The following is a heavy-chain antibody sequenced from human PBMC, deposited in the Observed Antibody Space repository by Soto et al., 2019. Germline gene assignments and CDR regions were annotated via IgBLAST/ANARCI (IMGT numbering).Heavy chain of an antibody. V-gene: IGHV1-18*01. CDR3: ARDFTIFGVVTYYYGMDV. CDR2: ISAYNGNT. J-gene: IGHJ6*02. Sequence: ASVKDSCKASGYTFTSYGISWVRQAPGQGLEWMGWISAYNGNTNYAQKLQGRVTMTTDTSTSTAYMELRSLRSDDTAVYYCARDFTIFGVVTYYYGMDVWGQGTTVTVSS. D-gene: IGHD3-3*01. CDR1: GYTFTSYG.